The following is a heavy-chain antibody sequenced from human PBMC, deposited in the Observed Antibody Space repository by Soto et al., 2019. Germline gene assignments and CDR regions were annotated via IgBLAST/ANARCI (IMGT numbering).Heavy chain of an antibody. CDR3: TTGVEYGDYFDY. D-gene: IGHD4-17*01. CDR2: IKSKTDGGTT. V-gene: IGHV3-15*01. J-gene: IGHJ4*02. Sequence: EVQLVESGGGLVKPGGSLRLSCAASGFTFSNAWMSWVRQAPGKGLEWVGRIKSKTDGGTTDYAAPVKGRFTISRDDSKNTLYLQMNSLKTEDTAVYYCTTGVEYGDYFDYWGQGTLVTVSS. CDR1: GFTFSNAW.